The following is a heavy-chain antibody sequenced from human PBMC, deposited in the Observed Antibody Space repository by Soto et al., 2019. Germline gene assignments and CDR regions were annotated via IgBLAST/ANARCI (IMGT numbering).Heavy chain of an antibody. J-gene: IGHJ5*02. D-gene: IGHD6-13*01. CDR1: GGSIISGGYY. CDR3: AREQQQPSLNWFDP. Sequence: SETLSLTCTVSGGSIISGGYYWILIRQHPGKGLEWIGYIYYSGSTYYNPSLKSRVTISVDTSKNQFSLKLSSVTAADTAVYYCAREQQQPSLNWFDPWGQGTLVTVSS. V-gene: IGHV4-31*03. CDR2: IYYSGST.